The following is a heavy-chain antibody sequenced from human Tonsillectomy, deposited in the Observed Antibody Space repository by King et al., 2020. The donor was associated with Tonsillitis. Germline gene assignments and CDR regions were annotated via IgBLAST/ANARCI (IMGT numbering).Heavy chain of an antibody. CDR2: INHSGST. V-gene: IGHV4-34*01. J-gene: IGHJ1*01. CDR3: ARGPPFQN. Sequence: VQLQQWGAGLLKPSETLSLTCAVYGGSFSGYYWSWIRQPPGKGLEWIGEINHSGSTNYNPSLKSRVTISEDTSKNQFSLKLSSVTAADTAVYYCARGPPFQNWGQAPWSPSPQ. CDR1: GGSFSGYY.